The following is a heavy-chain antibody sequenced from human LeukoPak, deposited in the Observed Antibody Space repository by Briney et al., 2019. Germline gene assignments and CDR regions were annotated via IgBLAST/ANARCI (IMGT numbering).Heavy chain of an antibody. CDR3: ARIAGELPYSDY. J-gene: IGHJ4*02. Sequence: QTGGSLRLSCAASGFTVSSNYMSWVRQAPGKGLEWVSVIYSGGSTYYADSVKGRFTISRDNSKNTLYLQMNSLRAEDTAVYYCARIAGELPYSDYWGQGTLVTVSS. D-gene: IGHD1-26*01. CDR1: GFTVSSNY. CDR2: IYSGGST. V-gene: IGHV3-66*01.